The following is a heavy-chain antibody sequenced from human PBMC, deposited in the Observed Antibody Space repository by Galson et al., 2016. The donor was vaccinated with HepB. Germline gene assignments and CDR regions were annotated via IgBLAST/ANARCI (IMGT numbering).Heavy chain of an antibody. J-gene: IGHJ4*02. CDR3: AKGSSSWYLTGFDY. V-gene: IGHV3-23*01. D-gene: IGHD6-13*01. CDR1: GFTFSSYA. Sequence: SLRLSCAASGFTFSSYAITWVRQAPGKEMEYVSAITGSGGSTYYTDSVKGRFAISRDNSKNTLYLQMNSLRAEDTAIYYCAKGSSSWYLTGFDYWGLGTLVTVSS. CDR2: ITGSGGST.